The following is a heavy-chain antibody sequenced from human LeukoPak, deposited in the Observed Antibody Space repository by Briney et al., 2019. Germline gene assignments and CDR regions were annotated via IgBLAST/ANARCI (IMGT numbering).Heavy chain of an antibody. D-gene: IGHD6-19*01. J-gene: IGHJ4*02. CDR2: VSPSSGNT. CDR1: GYSFTSHN. CDR3: ARGHPGYASGWPDY. V-gene: IGHV1-8*02. Sequence: ASVKVSCKTSGYSFTSHNINWVRQATGQGLEWMGWVSPSSGNTAYAQKFQGRVTMTRDTSISTAYMELSSLASEDTAVYYCARGHPGYASGWPDYWGQGALVTVCS.